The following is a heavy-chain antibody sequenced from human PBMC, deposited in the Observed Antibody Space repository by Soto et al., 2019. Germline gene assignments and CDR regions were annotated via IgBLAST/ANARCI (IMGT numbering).Heavy chain of an antibody. V-gene: IGHV1-46*01. CDR2: INPSNGNT. CDR1: GYTFTSYY. Sequence: ASVKVSCKASGYTFTSYYMHWVRQAPGQGLEWMGMINPSNGNTNYAQKFQGRVTMTTDTSTSTAYMELRSLRSDDTAVHYCARGVKGYCSGGSCYSGWFDPWGQGTLVTVSS. J-gene: IGHJ5*02. D-gene: IGHD2-15*01. CDR3: ARGVKGYCSGGSCYSGWFDP.